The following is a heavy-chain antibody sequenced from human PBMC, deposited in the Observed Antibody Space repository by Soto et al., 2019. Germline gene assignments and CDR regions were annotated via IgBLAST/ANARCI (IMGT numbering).Heavy chain of an antibody. CDR2: IYYSGST. J-gene: IGHJ3*02. Sequence: SETLSLTCTVSGGSISSGVYYWSWIRQHPGKGLEWIGYIYYSGSTYYHPSLKSRLTINPDTSKNQFSLQLNSVTPEDTAVYYCAREWLGGAFDIWGQGTMVTVSS. V-gene: IGHV4-31*03. CDR3: AREWLGGAFDI. D-gene: IGHD6-19*01. CDR1: GGSISSGVYY.